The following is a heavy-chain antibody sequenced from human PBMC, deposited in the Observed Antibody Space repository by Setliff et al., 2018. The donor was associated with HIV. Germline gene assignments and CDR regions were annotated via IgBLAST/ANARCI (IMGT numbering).Heavy chain of an antibody. V-gene: IGHV5-10-1*01. Sequence: PGASLKISCKGSGYTFTTYWVTWVRQMPGKGLEWMGRIDPSDSYTSYSPSFQGHVTISADKSISTAYLQLSSLKASDTAMYYCARHVHTSNWYIGAFDIWGQGTMVTVSS. CDR3: ARHVHTSNWYIGAFDI. J-gene: IGHJ3*02. CDR2: IDPSDSYT. D-gene: IGHD6-13*01. CDR1: GYTFTTYW.